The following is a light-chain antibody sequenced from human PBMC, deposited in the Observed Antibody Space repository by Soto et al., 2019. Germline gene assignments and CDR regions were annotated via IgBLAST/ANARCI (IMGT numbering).Light chain of an antibody. V-gene: IGLV1-44*01. CDR3: AAWDGSLIGVV. J-gene: IGLJ3*02. CDR1: TSNIGSNT. Sequence: QPVLTQPPSTSGTPGQRVTISCSGSTSNIGSNTVNWYQQLPGSAPKLLIYNLNQRPSGVPDRFSGSTSGTSASLAINELQSEDEADYYCAAWDGSLIGVVFGGGTKLTVL. CDR2: NLN.